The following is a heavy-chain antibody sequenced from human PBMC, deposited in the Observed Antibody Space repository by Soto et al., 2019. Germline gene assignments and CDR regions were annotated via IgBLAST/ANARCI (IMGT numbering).Heavy chain of an antibody. Sequence: ASVKVSCRASGYTFTGYYMHWVRQAPGQGLEWMGWINPNSGGTNYAQKFQGRVTMTRDTSISTAYMELSRLRSDDTAVYYCARDPGITGTSQDFDYLGRRTLLTVCS. D-gene: IGHD1-7*01. V-gene: IGHV1-2*02. CDR2: INPNSGGT. CDR3: ARDPGITGTSQDFDY. CDR1: GYTFTGYY. J-gene: IGHJ4*02.